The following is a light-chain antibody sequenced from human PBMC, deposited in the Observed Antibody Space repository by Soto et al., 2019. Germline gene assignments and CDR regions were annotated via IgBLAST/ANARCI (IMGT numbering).Light chain of an antibody. CDR3: QKYNSGLIT. V-gene: IGKV1-27*01. CDR2: RAY. J-gene: IGKJ5*01. CDR1: QVIGNY. Sequence: DIQMTQSPSSLSASVGDRVTITCRASQVIGNYLAWYQQKPGKVPKLLIYRAYTLQSGVPSRFSGSGSGTDFTLTIRSLPPEDVEIYYCQKYNSGLITFGQGTRLEIK.